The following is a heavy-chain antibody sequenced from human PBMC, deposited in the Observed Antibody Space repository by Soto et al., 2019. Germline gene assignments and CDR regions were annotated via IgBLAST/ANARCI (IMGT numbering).Heavy chain of an antibody. CDR2: MDTNGGST. CDR3: ENDSPLTPYYQDLDY. J-gene: IGHJ4*02. V-gene: IGHV3-23*01. Sequence: DVQLLESGGGLVQPGGSLRLSCVASGFTFSTNAMSWVRQAPGKGLEWVSAMDTNGGSTYYADSVKGRFTISRDNSQNTLYFQMNRVRGEDTDIYHCENDSPLTPYYQDLDYWGQGTRVTVSS. D-gene: IGHD3-9*01. CDR1: GFTFSTNA.